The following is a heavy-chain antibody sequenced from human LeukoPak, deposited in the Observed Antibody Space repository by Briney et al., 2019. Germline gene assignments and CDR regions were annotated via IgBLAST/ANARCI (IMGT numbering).Heavy chain of an antibody. CDR1: GGSFSSYF. Sequence: SETLSLTCSVSGGSFSSYFWSWVRQPAGKGLEWIGRIYPSGNTNYNPSLKSRVTLSVDTSKTQFSLRLSSVTAADTAVYYCAREDSGSYYNYYYFYMDVWGKGTTVTISS. V-gene: IGHV4-4*07. J-gene: IGHJ6*03. D-gene: IGHD3-10*01. CDR2: IYPSGNT. CDR3: AREDSGSYYNYYYFYMDV.